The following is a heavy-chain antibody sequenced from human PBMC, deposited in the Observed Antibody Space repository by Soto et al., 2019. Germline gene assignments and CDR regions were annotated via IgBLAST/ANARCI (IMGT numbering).Heavy chain of an antibody. J-gene: IGHJ6*02. CDR3: ARLGPTTVPTSYFTGNYNGMDV. CDR1: GGSISSGDYY. D-gene: IGHD4-17*01. V-gene: IGHV4-30-4*01. Sequence: QVQLQESGPGLVKPSQTLSLTCTVSGGSISSGDYYWSWIRQPPGKGLEWIGYIYYSGSTYYNPSLRSRLTISVDTSKNQFYLKLSSVTAADTAVYCCARLGPTTVPTSYFTGNYNGMDVWGQGTTVAVSS. CDR2: IYYSGST.